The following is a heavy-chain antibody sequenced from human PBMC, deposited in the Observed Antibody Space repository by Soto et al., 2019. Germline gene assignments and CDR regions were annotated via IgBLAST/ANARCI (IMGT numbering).Heavy chain of an antibody. CDR3: ARAYGDYVPGGWFDP. CDR2: IYYSGST. V-gene: IGHV4-31*01. J-gene: IGHJ5*02. D-gene: IGHD4-17*01. CDR1: GGSINSGGYY. Sequence: QRQLQESGPGLVKPSQTLFLTCTVSGGSINSGGYYWSWIRQHPGKGLEWIGYIYYSGSTYYNPSLNSLVTISVDTSKNQFSLKLSSVTAADTAVYYCARAYGDYVPGGWFDPWGQGTLVTVSS.